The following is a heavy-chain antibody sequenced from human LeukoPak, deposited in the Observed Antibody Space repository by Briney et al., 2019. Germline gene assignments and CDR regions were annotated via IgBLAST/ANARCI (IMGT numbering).Heavy chain of an antibody. CDR3: VSQEVVPH. CDR2: VKEDGTTK. CDR1: GFSFTNYL. Sequence: GGSLRLSCAASGFSFTNYLMSWVRQAPGKGLEGVANVKEDGTTKQYVDSVKGRFTNSRDPAKNSLYLQLDSLRAEDTAVYYCVSQEVVPHWGQGTLVSVSS. J-gene: IGHJ4*02. D-gene: IGHD2-15*01. V-gene: IGHV3-7*01.